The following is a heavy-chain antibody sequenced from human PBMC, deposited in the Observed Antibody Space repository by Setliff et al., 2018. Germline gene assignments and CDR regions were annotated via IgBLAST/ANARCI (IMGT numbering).Heavy chain of an antibody. Sequence: SVKVSCKTSGGTFSSFAVSWVRQAPGQRPEWMGRLIPFFDTTTYAEMFQGRVTMTTDTSTSIVYMELRVLRSEDTAVYYCARDVTGSHSGRLGSWGQGTLVTVSS. D-gene: IGHD1-26*01. CDR1: GGTFSSFA. J-gene: IGHJ4*02. CDR3: ARDVTGSHSGRLGS. V-gene: IGHV1-69*05. CDR2: LIPFFDTT.